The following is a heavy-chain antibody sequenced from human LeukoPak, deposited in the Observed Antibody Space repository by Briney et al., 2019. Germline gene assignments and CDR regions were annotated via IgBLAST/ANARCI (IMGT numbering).Heavy chain of an antibody. CDR1: GYTFTGYY. D-gene: IGHD3-3*01. CDR2: INPNSGGT. Sequence: ASVKVSCKASGYTFTGYYMHWVRQAPGQGLEWMGRINPNSGGTNYAQKFQSRVTMTRDTSISTAYMELSRLRSDDTAVYYCAREGFLEWLPDYWGQGTLVTVSS. CDR3: AREGFLEWLPDY. V-gene: IGHV1-2*06. J-gene: IGHJ4*02.